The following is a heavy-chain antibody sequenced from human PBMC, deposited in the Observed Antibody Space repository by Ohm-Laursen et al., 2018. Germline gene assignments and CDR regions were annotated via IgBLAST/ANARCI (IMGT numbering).Heavy chain of an antibody. Sequence: SLRLSCSASGFTFSIYRMNWVRQAPGKGLEWVSSITDSSTYTYYADSVKGRFTTSRDNAKNSLYLQMNSLRAEDTAVYYCVRDRDSSSWHYYFDPWGQGTLVTVSS. J-gene: IGHJ5*02. V-gene: IGHV3-21*01. CDR1: GFTFSIYR. CDR2: ITDSSTYT. D-gene: IGHD6-13*01. CDR3: VRDRDSSSWHYYFDP.